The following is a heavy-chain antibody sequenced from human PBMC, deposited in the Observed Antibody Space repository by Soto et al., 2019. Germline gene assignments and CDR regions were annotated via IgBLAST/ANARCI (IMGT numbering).Heavy chain of an antibody. Sequence: QVQLVESGGGLVKPGGSLRLSCASSGFTFSDYYMSWIRQAPGKGLEWVAYISAGGSDIYYGDSVKGRFTVSRDNTKKSVYLQMSNLRADATAIYYCASLPQGYYDRSGRLVDYWGHGTLGTVSS. CDR1: GFTFSDYY. V-gene: IGHV3-11*01. CDR2: ISAGGSDI. D-gene: IGHD3-22*01. CDR3: ASLPQGYYDRSGRLVDY. J-gene: IGHJ4*01.